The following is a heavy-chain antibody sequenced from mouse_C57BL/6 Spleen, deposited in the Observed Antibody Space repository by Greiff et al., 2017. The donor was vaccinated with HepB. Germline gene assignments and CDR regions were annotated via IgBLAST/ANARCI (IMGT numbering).Heavy chain of an antibody. CDR1: GYSFTGYY. D-gene: IGHD1-1*01. CDR3: ARADYYGSSYLDY. Sequence: EVQLQQSGPELVKPGASVKISCKASGYSFTGYYMNWVKQSPEKSLEWIGVINPSTGGTTYNQKFKAKATLTVDKSSSTAYMQLKSLTSEDSAVYYCARADYYGSSYLDYWGQGTTLTVSS. V-gene: IGHV1-42*01. J-gene: IGHJ2*01. CDR2: INPSTGGT.